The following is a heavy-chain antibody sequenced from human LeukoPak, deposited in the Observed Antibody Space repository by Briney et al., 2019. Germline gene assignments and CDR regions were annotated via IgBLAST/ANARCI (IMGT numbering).Heavy chain of an antibody. Sequence: GGSLRLSCAASGFTFSNYDIHWVRQAPGKGVEWVTFIWSDGSNKYYADSVKGRFTISRDNSKNTVYLQMNSLRAEDTAVYYCAKSVSSRGLIIPKTSRYFDYWGQGTLVTVSS. CDR1: GFTFSNYD. V-gene: IGHV3-30*02. CDR2: IWSDGSNK. CDR3: AKSVSSRGLIIPKTSRYFDY. J-gene: IGHJ4*02. D-gene: IGHD3-10*01.